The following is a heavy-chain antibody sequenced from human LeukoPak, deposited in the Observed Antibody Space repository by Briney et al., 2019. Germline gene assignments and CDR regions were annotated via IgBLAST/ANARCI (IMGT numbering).Heavy chain of an antibody. CDR2: IYHSGST. V-gene: IGHV4-30-2*01. D-gene: IGHD2-15*01. CDR1: GGSISSGGDS. J-gene: IGHJ3*02. CDR3: ASSRQGYCSGGSRYSYAFDI. Sequence: SQTLSLTCAVSGGSISSGGDSWSWIRQPPGKGLEWIGYIYHSGSTYYNPSLKSRVTISVDRSKNQFSLKLSSVTAADTAVYYCASSRQGYCSGGSRYSYAFDIWGQGTMVTVSS.